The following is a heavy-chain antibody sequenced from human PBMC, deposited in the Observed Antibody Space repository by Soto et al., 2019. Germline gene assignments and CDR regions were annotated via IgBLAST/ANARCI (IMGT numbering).Heavy chain of an antibody. J-gene: IGHJ4*02. V-gene: IGHV2-5*02. CDR2: IYWDDGK. D-gene: IGHD4-17*01. CDR1: GFSLSPSGVG. Sequence: SGPTLVKPTQTLTLTCTFSGFSLSPSGVGVGWIRQPPGKALEWVALIYWDDGKRYSPSMKSRLTNTNDTSKNQVVLTMTNMDPVDTATYYCAHIVSAYGDYKQDYWGQGTLVTVSS. CDR3: AHIVSAYGDYKQDY.